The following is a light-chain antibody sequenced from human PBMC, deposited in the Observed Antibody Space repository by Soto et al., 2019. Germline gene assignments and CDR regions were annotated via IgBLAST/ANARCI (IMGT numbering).Light chain of an antibody. CDR3: QEYGSSRT. Sequence: EIVLTQSPGTLSLSPGERATLSCRASQSLSSNYLAWYQQKPGQAPRLLIYGASSRATGIPDRFSGSGSGTDFTLTITGLEPEDFAVYYRQEYGSSRTFGQGTKV. V-gene: IGKV3-20*01. J-gene: IGKJ1*01. CDR2: GAS. CDR1: QSLSSNY.